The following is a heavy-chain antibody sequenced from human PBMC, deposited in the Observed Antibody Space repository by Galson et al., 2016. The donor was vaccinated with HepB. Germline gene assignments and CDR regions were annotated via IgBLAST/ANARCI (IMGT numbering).Heavy chain of an antibody. D-gene: IGHD5-18*01. V-gene: IGHV1-3*01. CDR3: ARGYSYGPFDY. J-gene: IGHJ4*02. Sequence: SCKASGYTFTIYVIHWVRQAPGQRLEWMGWINAGNGNTKYSQKFQGRVTITRDTSASTTYMELSSLRAEDTAVYYCARGYSYGPFDYWGQGTLVTVSS. CDR1: GYTFTIYV. CDR2: INAGNGNT.